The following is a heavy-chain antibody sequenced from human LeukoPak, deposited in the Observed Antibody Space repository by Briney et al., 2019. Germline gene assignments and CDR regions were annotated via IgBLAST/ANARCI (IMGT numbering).Heavy chain of an antibody. CDR3: ARVVGSVDNYFDY. D-gene: IGHD1-26*01. CDR1: GGSLRGYY. V-gene: IGHV4-34*01. Sequence: PSETLSLTCAVYGGSLRGYYWSWIRQPPGKGLEWIGEINHSGSTNYNPSLKSRVTISVDTTKNQFSLKLSSVTAADTAVYYCARVVGSVDNYFDYWGQGTLVTVSS. CDR2: INHSGST. J-gene: IGHJ4*02.